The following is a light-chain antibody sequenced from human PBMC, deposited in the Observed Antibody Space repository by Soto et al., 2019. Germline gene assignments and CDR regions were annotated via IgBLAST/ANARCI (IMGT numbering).Light chain of an antibody. V-gene: IGKV3-20*01. CDR2: GAS. CDR1: QSVTSNY. J-gene: IGKJ1*01. CDR3: HQYASSPPT. Sequence: TLSLSPGEGATLSCWASQSVTSNYLAWYQQKPGQAPRLLIYGASRRAPGIPDRFSGSGSGTAFTLTITRLEPDDFVVYYCHQYASSPPTLGQGTNVDIK.